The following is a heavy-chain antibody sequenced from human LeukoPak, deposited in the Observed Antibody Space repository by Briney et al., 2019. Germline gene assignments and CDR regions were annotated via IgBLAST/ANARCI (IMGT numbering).Heavy chain of an antibody. Sequence: SETLSLTCTVSGGSISSSSYYWGWIRQPPGKGLEWIGEINHSGSTNYNPSLKSRVTISVDASKNQFSLKLSSVTAADTAVYYCASVEYSSSLGLYWGQGTLVTVSS. CDR3: ASVEYSSSLGLY. J-gene: IGHJ4*02. V-gene: IGHV4-39*07. CDR2: INHSGST. CDR1: GGSISSSSYY. D-gene: IGHD6-6*01.